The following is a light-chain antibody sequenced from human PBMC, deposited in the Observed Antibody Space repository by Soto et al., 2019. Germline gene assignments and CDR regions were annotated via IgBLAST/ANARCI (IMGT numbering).Light chain of an antibody. CDR1: QTVTTD. V-gene: IGKV3-15*01. Sequence: EIVMTQSPATLSVSPGERATLSCRASQTVTTDLVWYQQRPGQAPRLLIYAASTRATGVPARFSGSGSGTHFTLTISSLQSEDVAVYYCQQYNNWLTFXGGTKVDIK. CDR3: QQYNNWLT. CDR2: AAS. J-gene: IGKJ4*01.